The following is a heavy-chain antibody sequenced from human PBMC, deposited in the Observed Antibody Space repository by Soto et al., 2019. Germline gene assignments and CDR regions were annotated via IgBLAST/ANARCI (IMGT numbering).Heavy chain of an antibody. CDR1: GFTFSSYG. CDR2: ISHDGSNK. J-gene: IGHJ5*02. CDR3: AKDNCISTSCYRLDNWFDP. V-gene: IGHV3-30*18. D-gene: IGHD2-2*01. Sequence: QVQLVESGGGVVQPGRSLRLSCAASGFTFSSYGMHWVRQAPGKGLEWVAVISHDGSNKYYGDSVKGRFTISRDNSKXXLXLQMNSLRAEDTAVYYCAKDNCISTSCYRLDNWFDPWGQGPLVTVSS.